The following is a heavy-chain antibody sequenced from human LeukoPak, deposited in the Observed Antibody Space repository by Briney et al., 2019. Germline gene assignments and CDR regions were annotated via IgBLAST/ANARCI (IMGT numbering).Heavy chain of an antibody. CDR2: ISSTGGTT. D-gene: IGHD3-10*01. CDR1: GITFSSYG. V-gene: IGHV3-23*01. J-gene: IGHJ5*02. Sequence: GGSLRLSCAASGITFSSYGMSWVRQAPGKGLEWVSSISSTGGTTYYADSVKGRFTISRDNSKNSLYLQMNSLRAEDTAVYYCARGGSWFDPWGQGTLVTVSS. CDR3: ARGGSWFDP.